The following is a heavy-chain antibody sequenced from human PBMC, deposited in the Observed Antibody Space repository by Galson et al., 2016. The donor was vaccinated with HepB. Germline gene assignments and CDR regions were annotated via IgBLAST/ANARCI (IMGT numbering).Heavy chain of an antibody. Sequence: ETLSLTCTVSGGSINSGSYYWAWIRQPPGKGLEYIGSIYYSGTTYYNPSLKSRATIFVDTSRNQFSLELSSVTTADATVYYCARHKIVGAIDAFDIWGQGTMVTVSS. CDR3: ARHKIVGAIDAFDI. CDR1: GGSINSGSYY. CDR2: IYYSGTT. J-gene: IGHJ3*02. D-gene: IGHD1-26*01. V-gene: IGHV4-39*01.